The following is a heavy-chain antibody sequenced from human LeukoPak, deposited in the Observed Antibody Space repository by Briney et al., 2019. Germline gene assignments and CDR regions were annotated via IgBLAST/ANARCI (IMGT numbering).Heavy chain of an antibody. D-gene: IGHD6-13*01. Sequence: GGSLRLSCAASGFTVSSNYMSWVRQAPGKGLEWVSVIYSSGSTYYADSVKGRFTISRDNSKNTLYLQMNSLRAEDTAVYYCARYGPGSAVGHFDYWGQGTLVTVSS. V-gene: IGHV3-66*01. CDR1: GFTVSSNY. J-gene: IGHJ4*02. CDR3: ARYGPGSAVGHFDY. CDR2: IYSSGST.